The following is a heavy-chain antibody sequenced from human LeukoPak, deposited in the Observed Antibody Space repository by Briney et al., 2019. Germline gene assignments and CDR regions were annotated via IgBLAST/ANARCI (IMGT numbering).Heavy chain of an antibody. CDR3: ARVGIYYDILIHTPNWFDP. Sequence: SETLSLTCTVSGGSISSGDYYWSWIRQPPGKGLEWIGYIYYSGSTNYNPSLKSRVTISVDTSKNQFSLKLSSVTAADTAVYYCARVGIYYDILIHTPNWFDPWGQGTLVTVSS. D-gene: IGHD3-9*01. V-gene: IGHV4-61*08. J-gene: IGHJ5*02. CDR2: IYYSGST. CDR1: GGSISSGDYY.